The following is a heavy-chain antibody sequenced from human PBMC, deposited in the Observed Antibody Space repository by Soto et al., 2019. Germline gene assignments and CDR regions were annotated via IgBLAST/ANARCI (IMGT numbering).Heavy chain of an antibody. CDR1: GYSFTSFW. D-gene: IGHD3-22*01. J-gene: IGHJ4*02. CDR2: IYPGDSAT. CDR3: ATMDSSDLGIDY. V-gene: IGHV5-51*01. Sequence: GESVKISCKGSGYSFTSFWIAWVRQMPGKGLEWMGIIYPGDSATTYSPPFQGQVTISADKSISTAYLQWSGLKASDTAMYYCATMDSSDLGIDYWGQGTLVTVSS.